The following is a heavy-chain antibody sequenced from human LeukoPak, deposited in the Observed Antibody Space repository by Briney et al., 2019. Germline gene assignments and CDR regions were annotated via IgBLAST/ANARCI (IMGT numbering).Heavy chain of an antibody. D-gene: IGHD6-19*01. CDR1: GFTFSAYA. V-gene: IGHV3-23*01. Sequence: GGSLRLSCAASGFTFSAYAMTWVRQAPGKGLEWVSGIVGSGGITYYADSVQGRFTISRDNSKNTVYLQMNSLRDEDTAIYYCAKTTVGYSSGRYPGWPADSWGQGAPVIVSS. J-gene: IGHJ4*02. CDR2: IVGSGGIT. CDR3: AKTTVGYSSGRYPGWPADS.